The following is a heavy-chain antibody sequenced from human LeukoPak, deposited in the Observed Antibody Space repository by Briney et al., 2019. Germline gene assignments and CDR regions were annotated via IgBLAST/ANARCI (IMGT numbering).Heavy chain of an antibody. J-gene: IGHJ4*02. D-gene: IGHD3-22*01. CDR2: ISGSGGST. Sequence: GGSLRLSCAASGFTFSSYAMSWVRQAPGKGLEWVSAISGSGGSTYYADSVKGRFTISRDNSKNTLYQQMNSLRAEDTAVYYCAKARYYYDSSGYYDEGDYWGQGTLVTVSS. CDR1: GFTFSSYA. CDR3: AKARYYYDSSGYYDEGDY. V-gene: IGHV3-23*01.